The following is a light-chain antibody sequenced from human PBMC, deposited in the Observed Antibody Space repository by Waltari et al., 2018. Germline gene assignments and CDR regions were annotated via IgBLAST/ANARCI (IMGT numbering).Light chain of an antibody. J-gene: IGLJ1*01. CDR3: SSYTSSGTRV. CDR1: SSDGGGYNY. Sequence: QSALTQPASVSGSPGQSITISCTGTSSDGGGYNYVSWYQQHPGKAPKLIIYEVSNRPSGVSNRFSGSKSGNTASLTISGLQAEDEADYHCSSYTSSGTRVFGSGTKVTVL. CDR2: EVS. V-gene: IGLV2-14*01.